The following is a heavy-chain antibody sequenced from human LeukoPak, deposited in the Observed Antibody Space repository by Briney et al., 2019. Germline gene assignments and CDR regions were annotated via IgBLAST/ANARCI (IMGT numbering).Heavy chain of an antibody. CDR3: ARDSVVVAATIYYYMDV. CDR1: GFTFSSYK. V-gene: IGHV3-30*04. CDR2: ISYDGSNK. D-gene: IGHD2-15*01. Sequence: QAGGSLRLSCAASGFTFSSYKMNWVRQAPGKGLEWVAVISYDGSNKYYADSVKGRFTISRDNSKNTLYLQMNSLRAEDTAVYYCARDSVVVAATIYYYMDVWGKGTTVTVSS. J-gene: IGHJ6*03.